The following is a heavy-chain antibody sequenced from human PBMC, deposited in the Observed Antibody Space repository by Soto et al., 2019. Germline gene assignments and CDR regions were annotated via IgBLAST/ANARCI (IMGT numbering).Heavy chain of an antibody. CDR3: AKGSSWDPTPGYFDD. Sequence: PGGSLRLSCAASGFTFDDYAMHWVRQAPGKGLEWVSGISWNSGSIGYADSVKGRFTISRDNAKNSLYLQMNSLRAEDTALYYCAKGSSWDPTPGYFDDRGQGTLVTVSS. CDR1: GFTFDDYA. V-gene: IGHV3-9*01. D-gene: IGHD6-13*01. J-gene: IGHJ4*02. CDR2: ISWNSGSI.